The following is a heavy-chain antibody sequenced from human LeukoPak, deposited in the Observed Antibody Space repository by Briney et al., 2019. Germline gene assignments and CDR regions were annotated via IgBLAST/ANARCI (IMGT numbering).Heavy chain of an antibody. Sequence: GGSLRLSCAASGFTFSSYWMSWVRQTPGKGLEWVANIRQDGSDRYYVDSVKGRFTLSRDNAKNSLYLQMNSLRVEDTAVYHCARYSYDNYGYFDYWGQGTLVTVSS. J-gene: IGHJ4*02. CDR3: ARYSYDNYGYFDY. CDR2: IRQDGSDR. V-gene: IGHV3-7*01. D-gene: IGHD5-12*01. CDR1: GFTFSSYW.